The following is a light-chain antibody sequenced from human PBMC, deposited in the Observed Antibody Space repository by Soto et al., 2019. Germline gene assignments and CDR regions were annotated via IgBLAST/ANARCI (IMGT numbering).Light chain of an antibody. Sequence: QPVLTQSPSASASLGASVKLTCTLSSGQSNYAIAWHQQQPDKGPRYLMKVNSGGSHSKGDGIPDRFSGSSSGAERYLTTSSLQSEDEADYYCQTWGTGIRVFGGGTKLTVL. CDR2: VNSGGSH. V-gene: IGLV4-69*01. CDR1: SGQSNYA. J-gene: IGLJ3*02. CDR3: QTWGTGIRV.